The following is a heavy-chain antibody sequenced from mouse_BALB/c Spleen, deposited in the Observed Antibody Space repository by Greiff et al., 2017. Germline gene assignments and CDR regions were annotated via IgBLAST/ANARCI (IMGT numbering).Heavy chain of an antibody. CDR1: GYSITSDYA. CDR2: ISYSGST. D-gene: IGHD1-1*01. CDR3: ARSEILRGWFAY. V-gene: IGHV3-2*02. Sequence: EVKLQESGPGLVKPSQSLSLTCTVTGYSITSDYAWNWIRQFPGNKLEWMGYISYSGSTSYNPSLKSRISITRDTSKNQFFLQLNSVTTEDTATYYCARSEILRGWFAYWGQGTLVTVSA. J-gene: IGHJ3*01.